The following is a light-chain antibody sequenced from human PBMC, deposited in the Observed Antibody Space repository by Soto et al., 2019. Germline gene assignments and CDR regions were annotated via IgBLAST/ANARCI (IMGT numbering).Light chain of an antibody. V-gene: IGKV3-20*01. J-gene: IGKJ1*01. Sequence: EIVLTQSPGTLSLSPGERATLSCRASQSVRDRYLAWYQQKPGQAPSLLIYDTSTRATGVPDRFSGSGSGTDFALTISRVEPEDFAIYFCQQYGSSPETFGQGTKVDIK. CDR3: QQYGSSPET. CDR1: QSVRDRY. CDR2: DTS.